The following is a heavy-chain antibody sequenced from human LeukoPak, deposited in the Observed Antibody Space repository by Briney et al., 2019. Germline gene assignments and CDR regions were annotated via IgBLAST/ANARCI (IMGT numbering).Heavy chain of an antibody. CDR2: IYSSGNT. Sequence: GGSLRLSCAASGFTFSSYAMSWVRQAPGKGLEWVSVIYSSGNTYYADSVKGRFTISRVNSKNTLYLQMNSLRAEDTAVYYCARDGLSSSWQGFDYWGQGTLVTVSS. D-gene: IGHD6-13*01. J-gene: IGHJ4*02. CDR3: ARDGLSSSWQGFDY. CDR1: GFTFSSYA. V-gene: IGHV3-53*01.